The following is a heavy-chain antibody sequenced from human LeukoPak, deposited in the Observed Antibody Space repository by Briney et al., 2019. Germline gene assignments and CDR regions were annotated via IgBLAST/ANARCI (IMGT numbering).Heavy chain of an antibody. CDR1: GYTFTGYY. D-gene: IGHD1-1*01. Sequence: ASAKVSCKASGYTFTGYYMHWARQAPGQGLEWMGWINPNSGGTNYAQKFQGRVTMTRDTSIGTAYMELSRLRSDDTAVYYCARVSDLEFDPWGQGTLVTVSS. V-gene: IGHV1-2*02. CDR2: INPNSGGT. CDR3: ARVSDLEFDP. J-gene: IGHJ5*02.